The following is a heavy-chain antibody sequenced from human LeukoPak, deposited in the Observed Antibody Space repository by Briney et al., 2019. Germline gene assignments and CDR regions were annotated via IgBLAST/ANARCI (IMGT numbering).Heavy chain of an antibody. Sequence: PGGSLRLSCAASGFTFSSYEMNWVRQAPGKGLEWIGEINHSGSTNYNPSLKSRVTISVDTSKNQFSLKLSSVTAADTAVYYCARPVTTSRSYYMDVWGKGTTVTVSS. V-gene: IGHV4-34*01. CDR1: GFTFSSYE. D-gene: IGHD4-17*01. CDR2: INHSGST. J-gene: IGHJ6*03. CDR3: ARPVTTSRSYYMDV.